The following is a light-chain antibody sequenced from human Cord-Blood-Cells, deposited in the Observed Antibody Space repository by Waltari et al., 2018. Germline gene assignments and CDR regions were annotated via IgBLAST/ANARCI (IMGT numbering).Light chain of an antibody. Sequence: EIVLTQSPGTLSLSPGARATLPCRASQSVTSSYLAWYQQKPGQAPRLLIYGASSRATGIPDRFSGSRSGTDFTLTISRLESEDFAVYYCQQYGSSPPWTFGQGTKVEIK. V-gene: IGKV3-20*01. J-gene: IGKJ1*01. CDR1: QSVTSSY. CDR2: GAS. CDR3: QQYGSSPPWT.